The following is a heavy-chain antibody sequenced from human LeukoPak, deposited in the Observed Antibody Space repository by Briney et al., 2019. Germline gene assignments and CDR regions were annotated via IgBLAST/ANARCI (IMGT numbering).Heavy chain of an antibody. Sequence: SETLSLTCAVYGGSFSGYYWSWIRKPPGKGLEWIGEINHSGSTNYNPSLKSRVTISVDTSKNQFSLKLSSVTAADTAVYYCARLIAARPFGWFDPWGQGTLVTVSS. CDR1: GGSFSGYY. V-gene: IGHV4-34*01. J-gene: IGHJ5*02. CDR2: INHSGST. D-gene: IGHD6-6*01. CDR3: ARLIAARPFGWFDP.